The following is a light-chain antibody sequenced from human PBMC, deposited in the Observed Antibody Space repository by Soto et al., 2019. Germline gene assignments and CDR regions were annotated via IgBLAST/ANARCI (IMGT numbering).Light chain of an antibody. CDR3: SSYTSSSTLWV. Sequence: QSALTQPASVSGSPGRSITISCTGTSSDVGGYNYVSWYQQHPGKAPKLMIYDVSNRPSGVSNRLSGSKSGNTASLTISGSQAGDEGDYYCSSYTSSSTLWVFGGGTKLTVL. V-gene: IGLV2-14*01. CDR1: SSDVGGYNY. J-gene: IGLJ3*02. CDR2: DVS.